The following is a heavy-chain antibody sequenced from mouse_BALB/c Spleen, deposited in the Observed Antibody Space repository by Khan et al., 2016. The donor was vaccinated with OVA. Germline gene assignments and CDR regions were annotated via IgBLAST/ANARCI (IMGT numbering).Heavy chain of an antibody. CDR1: GYSITSDYA. CDR3: ASELGRYYALDY. V-gene: IGHV3-2*02. CDR2: LSYSGST. Sequence: EVKLLESGPGLVKPSQSLSLTCTVTGYSITSDYAWNWIRQFPGNKLEWMGYLSYSGSTTYNPSLKSRISITRDTSKDQFFLQLKSVTSEDTATYYCASELGRYYALDYWGQGTSVTVSS. D-gene: IGHD4-1*01. J-gene: IGHJ4*01.